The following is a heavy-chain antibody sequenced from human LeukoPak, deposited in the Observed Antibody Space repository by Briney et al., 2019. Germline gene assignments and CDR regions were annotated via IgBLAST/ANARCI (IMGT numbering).Heavy chain of an antibody. CDR1: GFTFSSYA. J-gene: IGHJ6*02. Sequence: GGSLRLSCAASGFTFSSYAMSWVRQAPGKGLEWVSAISGSGGSTYYVDSVKGRFTISRDNSKNTLYLQMNSLRAEDTAVYYCAKERGDFWSGYYPYYYYYYGMDVWGQGTTVTVSS. V-gene: IGHV3-23*01. CDR3: AKERGDFWSGYYPYYYYYYGMDV. CDR2: ISGSGGST. D-gene: IGHD3-3*01.